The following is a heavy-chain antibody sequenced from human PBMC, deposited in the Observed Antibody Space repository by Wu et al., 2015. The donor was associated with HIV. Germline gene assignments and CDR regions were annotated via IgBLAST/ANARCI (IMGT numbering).Heavy chain of an antibody. CDR1: GGTFSSYA. CDR3: ARDTPGIAVAGPRFNYYYYGMDV. D-gene: IGHD6-19*01. V-gene: IGHV1-69*05. J-gene: IGHJ6*02. Sequence: QVQLVQSGAEVKKPGSSVKVSCKASGGTFSSYAISWVRQAPGQGLEWMGGIIPIFGTANYAQKFQGRVTITTDESTSTAYMELSSLRSEDTAVYYCARDTPGIAVAGPRFNYYYYGMDVWGQGTTVTVSS. CDR2: IIPIFGTA.